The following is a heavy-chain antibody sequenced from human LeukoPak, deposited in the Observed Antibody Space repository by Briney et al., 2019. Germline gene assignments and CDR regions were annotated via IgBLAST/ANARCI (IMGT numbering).Heavy chain of an antibody. J-gene: IGHJ4*02. Sequence: GGSLRLSCAGSGFTFSSYSMNWVRQAPGKGLEWVSYISSSSSTIYYADSVKGRFTISRDNAKNSLYLQMNSLRDEDTAVYYCASTAYYYGSGSYYRDYWGQGTLVTVSS. CDR3: ASTAYYYGSGSYYRDY. V-gene: IGHV3-48*02. CDR1: GFTFSSYS. D-gene: IGHD3-10*01. CDR2: ISSSSSTI.